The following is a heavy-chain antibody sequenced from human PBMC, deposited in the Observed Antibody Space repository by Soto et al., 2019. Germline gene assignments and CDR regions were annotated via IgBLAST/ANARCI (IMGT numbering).Heavy chain of an antibody. CDR2: INPKTAAT. J-gene: IGHJ6*02. D-gene: IGHD1-26*01. CDR1: GYSFSDYF. V-gene: IGHV1-2*02. CDR3: ARIKWGLNYYNGMDV. Sequence: ASVKVSCKPSGYSFSDYFIQWARQAPGQGLEWVAWINPKTAATNYAKKFQGRVSLTWDTSSTTAYMELTRLRPDDTAVYYCARIKWGLNYYNGMDVWGQGTTGTVSS.